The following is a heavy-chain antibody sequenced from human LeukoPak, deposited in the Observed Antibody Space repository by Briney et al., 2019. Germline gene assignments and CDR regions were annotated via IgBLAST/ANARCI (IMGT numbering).Heavy chain of an antibody. CDR1: GGTFSSYA. V-gene: IGHV1-69*06. J-gene: IGHJ4*02. CDR3: ARGLGTAMVCLF. D-gene: IGHD5-18*01. Sequence: ASVTVSCKASGGTFSSYAISWVRQAPGQGLEWMGGIIPIFGTANYAQKFQGRVTITADKSTSTAYMELSSLRSEDTAVYYCARGLGTAMVCLFWGQGTLVTVSS. CDR2: IIPIFGTA.